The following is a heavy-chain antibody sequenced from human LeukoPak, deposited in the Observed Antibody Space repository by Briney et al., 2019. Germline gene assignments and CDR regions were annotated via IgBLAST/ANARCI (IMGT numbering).Heavy chain of an antibody. J-gene: IGHJ6*02. CDR3: AKSLGGDYYYYGMDV. CDR2: MNPNSGNT. D-gene: IGHD7-27*01. CDR1: EYTFTSYD. Sequence: ASVKVSCKASEYTFTSYDINWVRQATGQGLEWMGWMNPNSGNTGYAQKFQGRVTMTRNTSLSTAYMELTSLKSEDTAVYYCAKSLGGDYYYYGMDVWGQGTTVTVSS. V-gene: IGHV1-8*01.